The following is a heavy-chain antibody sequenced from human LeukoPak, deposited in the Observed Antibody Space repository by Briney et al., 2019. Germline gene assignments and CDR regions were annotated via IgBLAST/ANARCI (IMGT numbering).Heavy chain of an antibody. CDR2: INPNSGGT. D-gene: IGHD2-15*01. CDR1: GYIFTGYY. Sequence: ASVKVSCKTSGYIFTGYYMHWVRQAPGQGLEWMGWINPNSGGTNYAQKFQGRVTMTRDTSISTAYMELSRLRSDDTAVYYCARVHGSGGSCYFDYWGQGTLVTVSS. J-gene: IGHJ4*02. V-gene: IGHV1-2*02. CDR3: ARVHGSGGSCYFDY.